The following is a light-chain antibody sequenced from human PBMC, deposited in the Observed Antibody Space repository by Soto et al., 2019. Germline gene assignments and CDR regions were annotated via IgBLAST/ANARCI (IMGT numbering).Light chain of an antibody. J-gene: IGKJ1*01. CDR3: QHDGSSSLT. Sequence: EIVLTQSPGTLSLSPGERATLSCRASQSVSSSYLAWSQQKPGQAPRLLIYGASNRATGIPDRFSGSGTGTDVTLTSSRLEPEDFAVYSCQHDGSSSLTFGQGTKVEIK. V-gene: IGKV3-20*01. CDR2: GAS. CDR1: QSVSSSY.